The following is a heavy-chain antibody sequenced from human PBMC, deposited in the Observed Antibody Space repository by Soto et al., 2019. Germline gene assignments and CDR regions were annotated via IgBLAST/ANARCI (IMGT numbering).Heavy chain of an antibody. CDR3: ATWHDFWSGYNWFDP. V-gene: IGHV1-24*01. Sequence: GAVTVTCQSSGGTFSSYAISGVRQAPGKGLEWMGGFDPEDGETIYAQKFQGRVTMTEDTSTDTAYMELSSLRSEDTAVYYCATWHDFWSGYNWFDPWGQGTLVTVSS. CDR2: FDPEDGET. CDR1: GGTFSSYA. D-gene: IGHD3-3*01. J-gene: IGHJ5*02.